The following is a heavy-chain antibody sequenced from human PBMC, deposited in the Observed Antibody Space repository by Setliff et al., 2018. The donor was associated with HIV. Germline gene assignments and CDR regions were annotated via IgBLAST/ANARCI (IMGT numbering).Heavy chain of an antibody. CDR3: ARDFKRYNSPCRFDP. CDR2: INTSGTT. D-gene: IGHD1-1*01. Sequence: SETLSLTCSVSGGSISSATYYWNGIRQPAGKALDWIGRINTSGTTIYGPSLRSRVTISLEKSNNQFSLKLSSVTAADTAVYYCARDFKRYNSPCRFDPWGQGILVTVSS. CDR1: GGSISSATYY. V-gene: IGHV4-61*02. J-gene: IGHJ5*02.